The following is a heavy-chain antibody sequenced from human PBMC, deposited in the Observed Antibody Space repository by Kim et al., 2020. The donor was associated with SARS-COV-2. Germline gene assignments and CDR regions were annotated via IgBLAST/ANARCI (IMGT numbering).Heavy chain of an antibody. CDR2: IDPSDSYT. Sequence: GESLKISCKGSGYSFTSYWISWVRQMPGKGLEWMGRIDPSDSYTNYSPSFQGHVTISADKSISTAYLQWSSPKASDTAMYYCARHGTGEKPPLDYWGQGTLVTVSS. J-gene: IGHJ4*02. V-gene: IGHV5-10-1*01. CDR1: GYSFTSYW. CDR3: ARHGTGEKPPLDY. D-gene: IGHD1-1*01.